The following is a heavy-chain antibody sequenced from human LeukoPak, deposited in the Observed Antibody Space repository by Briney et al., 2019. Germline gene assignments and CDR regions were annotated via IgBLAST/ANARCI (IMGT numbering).Heavy chain of an antibody. CDR2: IFYTGRA. CDR1: RGSLSPDH. CDR3: ARLVDGIYTRLDS. Sequence: SETLSLTCTVSRGSLSPDHCAWIRQPPGKGLEWIGYIFYTGRARYNPSLESRVTLTVDMSKNPVSLKLRSVTAADTAIYYCARLVDGIYTRLDSWGQGTLVTVSS. J-gene: IGHJ4*02. D-gene: IGHD1-26*01. V-gene: IGHV4-59*08.